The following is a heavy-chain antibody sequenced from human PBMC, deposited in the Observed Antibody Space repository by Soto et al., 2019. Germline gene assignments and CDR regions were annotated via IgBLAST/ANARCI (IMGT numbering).Heavy chain of an antibody. Sequence: GGSLRLSCAASGFTFSSYWMSWVRQAPGKGLEWVADIKQDGSEKYYVDSVKGRFTISRDNAKNSLYLQMNSLRAEDTAVYYCARGSGTYYDILTGYYKFPFDYWGQGTLVTVSS. V-gene: IGHV3-7*01. CDR3: ARGSGTYYDILTGYYKFPFDY. D-gene: IGHD3-9*01. J-gene: IGHJ4*02. CDR2: IKQDGSEK. CDR1: GFTFSSYW.